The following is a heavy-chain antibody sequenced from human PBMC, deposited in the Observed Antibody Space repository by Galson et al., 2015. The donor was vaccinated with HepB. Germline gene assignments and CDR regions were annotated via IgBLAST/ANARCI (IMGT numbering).Heavy chain of an antibody. CDR3: ARVPLYGSAYDAFDI. CDR2: IN. CDR1: GGSFSGYY. Sequence: LSLTCAVNGGSFSGYYWTWIRQPPGKGLEWIGDINHYNPSLKSRVTILVDTSKNQFSLKLSSVTAADTAVYYCARVPLYGSAYDAFDIWGQGTMVTVSS. D-gene: IGHD3-10*01. V-gene: IGHV4-34*01. J-gene: IGHJ3*02.